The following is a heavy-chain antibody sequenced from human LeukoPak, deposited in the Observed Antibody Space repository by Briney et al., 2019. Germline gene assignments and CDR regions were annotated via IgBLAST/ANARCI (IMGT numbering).Heavy chain of an antibody. J-gene: IGHJ6*04. D-gene: IGHD3-10*02. Sequence: PGGSLRLSCAASGFAFNVYSMNWLRQVPGKGLQWFSSISSDSRHSFYADSVRGRFIISRDNAKNSLYLEMNSLRAEDTAVYYCAELGITMIGGVWGKGTTVTISS. CDR3: AELGITMIGGV. V-gene: IGHV3-21*01. CDR2: ISSDSRHS. CDR1: GFAFNVYS.